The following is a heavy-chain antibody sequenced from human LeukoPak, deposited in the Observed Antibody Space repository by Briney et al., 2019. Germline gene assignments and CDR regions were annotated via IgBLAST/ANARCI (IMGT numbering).Heavy chain of an antibody. V-gene: IGHV3-30*18. CDR3: AKDITRYGGNAVDY. D-gene: IGHD4-23*01. Sequence: GGSLRLSCAASGFTFSSYGIHWVREAPGKGLEWVAVISYDGSNKYYADSVKGRFTISRDNSKNTLYLQMYSLRAEDTAVYYCAKDITRYGGNAVDYWGQGTLVTVSS. CDR2: ISYDGSNK. CDR1: GFTFSSYG. J-gene: IGHJ4*02.